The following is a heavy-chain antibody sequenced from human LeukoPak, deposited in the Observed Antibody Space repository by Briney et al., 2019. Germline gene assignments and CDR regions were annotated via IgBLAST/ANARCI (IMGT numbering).Heavy chain of an antibody. D-gene: IGHD3-22*01. CDR2: ISSSGSTI. J-gene: IGHJ4*02. Sequence: PGGSLRLSCAASGFTFSDYYMSWIRQAPGKGLEWVSYISSSGSTINYADSVKGRFTISRDNAKNSLYLQMNSLRAEDTAVYYCASSYTMILEPPSFDYWGQGTLVTVSS. V-gene: IGHV3-11*01. CDR1: GFTFSDYY. CDR3: ASSYTMILEPPSFDY.